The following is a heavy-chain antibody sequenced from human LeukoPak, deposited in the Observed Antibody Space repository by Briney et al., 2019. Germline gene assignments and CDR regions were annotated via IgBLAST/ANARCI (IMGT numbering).Heavy chain of an antibody. CDR3: ARDWRHCSGGSYYSAAHYYFDY. D-gene: IGHD2-15*01. Sequence: ASVKVSCKASGYTFTSYGISWVRQAPGQGLEWMGWISAYNGNTNYAQKLQGRVTMTRDTSTSTAYMELRSLRSDDTAVYYCARDWRHCSGGSYYSAAHYYFDYWGQGTLVTVSS. CDR2: ISAYNGNT. J-gene: IGHJ4*02. V-gene: IGHV1-18*01. CDR1: GYTFTSYG.